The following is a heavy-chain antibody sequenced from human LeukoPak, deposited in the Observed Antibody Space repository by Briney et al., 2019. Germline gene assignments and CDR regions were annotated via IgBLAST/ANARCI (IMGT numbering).Heavy chain of an antibody. V-gene: IGHV1-18*01. J-gene: IGHJ5*02. D-gene: IGHD3-10*01. CDR3: ARMSYGSGTNWFDP. CDR2: ISAYNGVT. CDR1: GYTLTSYG. Sequence: ASVKVSCKASGYTLTSYGISWVRQAPGQGLEWMGWISAYNGVTNYAQKLQGRVTMTTDTSTSTAYMELRSLRSDDTAVYYCARMSYGSGTNWFDPWDQGTLVTVSS.